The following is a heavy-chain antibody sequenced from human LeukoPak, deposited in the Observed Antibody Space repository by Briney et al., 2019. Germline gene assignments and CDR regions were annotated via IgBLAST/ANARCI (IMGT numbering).Heavy chain of an antibody. CDR1: GFTFSTYE. D-gene: IGHD1-26*01. V-gene: IGHV3-48*03. J-gene: IGHJ4*02. CDR3: ARSGSYYRTFDY. Sequence: PGGSLRLSCVASGFTFSTYEMNWVRQAPGKGLQWVSFISSSGSSIYYADSVKGRFTISRDNAKNSLYLQMNSLRDKDTAVYFCARSGSYYRTFDYWGQRSLVTVSS. CDR2: ISSSGSSI.